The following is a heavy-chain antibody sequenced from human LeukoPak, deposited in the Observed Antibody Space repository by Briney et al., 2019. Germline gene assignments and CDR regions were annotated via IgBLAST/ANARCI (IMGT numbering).Heavy chain of an antibody. V-gene: IGHV3-21*01. J-gene: IGHJ4*02. CDR2: ISSSSDYI. D-gene: IGHD4-17*01. CDR3: ARDKYGDYGFDY. CDR1: GFTFSTYS. Sequence: GGSLRLSCAASGFTFSTYSMNWVRQAPGKGLEWVSSISSSSDYIYYADSVKGRFTISRDNAKNSLYLQMNSLRAEDTAVYYCARDKYGDYGFDYWGQGTLVTASS.